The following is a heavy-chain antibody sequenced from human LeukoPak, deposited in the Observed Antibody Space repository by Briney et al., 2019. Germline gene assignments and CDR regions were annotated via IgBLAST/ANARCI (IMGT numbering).Heavy chain of an antibody. CDR1: GFTFSSYS. D-gene: IGHD6-19*01. V-gene: IGHV3-21*04. CDR2: ISSSSSYI. J-gene: IGHJ4*02. Sequence: AGGSLRLSCAASGFTFSSYSMNWVRQAPGKGLEWVSSISSSSSYIYYADSVKGRFTISRDNAKNSLYLQMNSLRAEDTAVYYCAKDPLLNIAVAEYYLDYWGQGTLVTVSS. CDR3: AKDPLLNIAVAEYYLDY.